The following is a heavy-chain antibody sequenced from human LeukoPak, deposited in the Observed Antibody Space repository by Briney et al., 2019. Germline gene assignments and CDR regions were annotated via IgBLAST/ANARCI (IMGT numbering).Heavy chain of an antibody. CDR1: GFTFSSYG. V-gene: IGHV3-23*01. Sequence: GGSLRLSCAASGFTFSSYGMNWVRQAPGKGLEWVSAISGSGGSTYYADSVKGRFTISRDNSKNTLYLQVNSLRAEDAAVYYCVKDDGWVQYANWGQGTLVTVSS. D-gene: IGHD5-24*01. J-gene: IGHJ4*02. CDR2: ISGSGGST. CDR3: VKDDGWVQYAN.